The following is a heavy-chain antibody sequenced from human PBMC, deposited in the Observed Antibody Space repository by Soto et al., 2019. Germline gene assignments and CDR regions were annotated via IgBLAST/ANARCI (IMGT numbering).Heavy chain of an antibody. V-gene: IGHV1-69*12. J-gene: IGHJ6*02. D-gene: IGHD2-2*01. CDR3: ARAHNQLPPPYYYYGMDV. Sequence: QVQLVQSGAEVKKPGSSVKVSCKASGGTFSSYAISWVRQAPGQGIEWMGGIIPIFGTANYAQKFQARVTITADETTSTAYMELSSLRSEDTAVYYCARAHNQLPPPYYYYGMDVWGQGTTVTVSS. CDR2: IIPIFGTA. CDR1: GGTFSSYA.